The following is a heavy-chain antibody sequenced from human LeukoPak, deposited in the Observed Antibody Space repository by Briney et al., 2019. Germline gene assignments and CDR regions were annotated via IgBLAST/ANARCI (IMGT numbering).Heavy chain of an antibody. V-gene: IGHV3-30*04. CDR2: ISYDGSNK. D-gene: IGHD3-16*01. CDR1: GFTFSSYA. J-gene: IGHJ5*02. CDR3: ARGGGSPTIRYNWFDP. Sequence: PGRSLRLSCAASGFTFSSYAMHWVRQAPGKGLEWVAVISYDGSNKYYADSVKGRFTISRDNSKNTLYLQMNSLRAEDTAVYHCARGGGSPTIRYNWFDPWGQGALVTVSS.